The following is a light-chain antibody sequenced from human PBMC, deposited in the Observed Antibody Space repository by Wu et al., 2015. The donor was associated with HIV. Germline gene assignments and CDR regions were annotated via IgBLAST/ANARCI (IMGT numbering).Light chain of an antibody. CDR1: QRVSTF. CDR2: GAS. Sequence: DIVLTQSPATLSLSPGGRATLSCRASQRVSTFVAWYQHRPGQAPRLVIYGASNRATGIPARFSGSGSETDFTLTIGSLEPEDFAVYYCQQRSNWPYTFGQGTKVEIK. J-gene: IGKJ2*01. CDR3: QQRSNWPYT. V-gene: IGKV3-11*01.